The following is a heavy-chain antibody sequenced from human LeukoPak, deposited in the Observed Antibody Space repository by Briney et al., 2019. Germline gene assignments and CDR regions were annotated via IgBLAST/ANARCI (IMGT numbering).Heavy chain of an antibody. D-gene: IGHD3-10*01. CDR3: AREVWFGELSDSTLDY. CDR1: GYTFTSYG. CDR2: ISAYNGNT. J-gene: IGHJ4*02. Sequence: ASVKVSCKASGYTFTSYGISWVRQAPGQGLEWMGWISAYNGNTNYAQKLQGRVTMTTDTSTSTAYMELRSLRSDDTAVYYCAREVWFGELSDSTLDYWGQGTLVTVSP. V-gene: IGHV1-18*01.